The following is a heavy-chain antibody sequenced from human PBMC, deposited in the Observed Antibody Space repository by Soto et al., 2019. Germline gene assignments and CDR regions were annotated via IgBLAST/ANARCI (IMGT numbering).Heavy chain of an antibody. V-gene: IGHV3-21*06. CDR3: ATPYYFNH. CDR2: ISDDSSYI. Sequence: LRLSCAASGFMFSAYTMNWVRQAPGKGLEWLSSISDDSSYIDYADSLRGRFTVSRDNARNSLYLQIDSLGVEDTAVYYCATPYYFNHWGPGTLVTVPQ. CDR1: GFMFSAYT. J-gene: IGHJ1*01. D-gene: IGHD3-16*01.